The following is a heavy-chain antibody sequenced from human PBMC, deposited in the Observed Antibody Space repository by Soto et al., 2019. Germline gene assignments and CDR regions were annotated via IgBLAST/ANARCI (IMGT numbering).Heavy chain of an antibody. J-gene: IGHJ6*02. D-gene: IGHD6-13*01. CDR3: ARGAAAAGYYSYYGMDV. Sequence: PSETLSLTCTVSGGSVSSGSYYWSWIRQPPGKGLEWIGYIYYSGSTNYNPSLKSRVTISVDTSKNQFFLKLSSVSAADTGVVYCARGAAAAGYYSYYGMDVWGQGATVTVSS. CDR2: IYYSGST. V-gene: IGHV4-61*01. CDR1: GGSVSSGSYY.